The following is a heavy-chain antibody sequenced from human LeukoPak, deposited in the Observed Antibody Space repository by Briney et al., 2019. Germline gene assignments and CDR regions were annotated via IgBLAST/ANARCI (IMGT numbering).Heavy chain of an antibody. CDR1: GGSISSYY. CDR3: ARGRGGWPLYYYYGMDV. CDR2: IYYSGST. J-gene: IGHJ6*02. D-gene: IGHD6-19*01. Sequence: SETLSLTCTVSGGSISSYYWSWIRQPPGKGLEWIGYIYYSGSTNYNPSLKSRVTISVDTSKNQFSLKLSSVTAADTAVYYCARGRGGWPLYYYYGMDVWGQGTTVTVSS. V-gene: IGHV4-59*01.